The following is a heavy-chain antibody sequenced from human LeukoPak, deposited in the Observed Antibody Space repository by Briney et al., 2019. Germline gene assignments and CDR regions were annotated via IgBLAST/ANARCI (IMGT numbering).Heavy chain of an antibody. Sequence: GGSLRLSCAASGFTFSNYAMHWVRQAPGKGLEYLSAINGNGGSTYYATSVKGKFTITRDNSKNTLYLQMDSLSAEDMAVFYCARSLGAGSYLDFWGQGTLVRVSS. CDR2: INGNGGST. D-gene: IGHD3-10*02. V-gene: IGHV3-64*01. J-gene: IGHJ4*02. CDR3: ARSLGAGSYLDF. CDR1: GFTFSNYA.